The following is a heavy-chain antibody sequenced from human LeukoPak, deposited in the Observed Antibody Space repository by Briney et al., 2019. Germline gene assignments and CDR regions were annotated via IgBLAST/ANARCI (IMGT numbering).Heavy chain of an antibody. CDR1: GFSFSNYG. Sequence: GGSLRLSCAASGFSFSNYGMHWVRQAPGKGLEWVAVISHDGSSKYYADSVKGRFTIPRDNAKNSLYLQMNSLRAEDTAVYYCARDSIAARRWYWGQGTLVTVSS. D-gene: IGHD6-6*01. CDR3: ARDSIAARRWY. J-gene: IGHJ4*02. V-gene: IGHV3-30-3*01. CDR2: ISHDGSSK.